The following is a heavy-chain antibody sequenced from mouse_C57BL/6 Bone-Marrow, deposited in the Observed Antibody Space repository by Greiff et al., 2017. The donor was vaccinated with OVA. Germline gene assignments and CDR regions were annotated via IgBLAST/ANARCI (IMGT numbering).Heavy chain of an antibody. Sequence: EVKLQESGPGLVKPSQSLSLTCSVTGYSITSGYYWNWIRQFPGKKLEWMGYISYDGSNNSNPSLKNRITITRDTSKTQFFLKLNSVTTEYTATSYFAPNYYASSYGYFDYWGQGTTLTVSS. D-gene: IGHD1-1*01. J-gene: IGHJ2*01. CDR3: APNYYASSYGYFDY. V-gene: IGHV3-6*01. CDR1: GYSITSGYY. CDR2: ISYDGSN.